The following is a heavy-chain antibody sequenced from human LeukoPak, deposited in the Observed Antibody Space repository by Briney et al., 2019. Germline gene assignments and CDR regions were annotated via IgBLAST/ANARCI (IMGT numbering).Heavy chain of an antibody. CDR2: INSDGSST. D-gene: IGHD5-18*01. V-gene: IGHV3-74*01. CDR3: ARGYSYGEIDY. J-gene: IGHJ4*02. Sequence: GGSLRLSCAASGFTFSSYWMHWVRQVPGKGLVWVSRINSDGSSTTYADSVKGRFSISRDNAKNSLYLQMNSLRAEDTAVYYCARGYSYGEIDYWGQGTLVTVSS. CDR1: GFTFSSYW.